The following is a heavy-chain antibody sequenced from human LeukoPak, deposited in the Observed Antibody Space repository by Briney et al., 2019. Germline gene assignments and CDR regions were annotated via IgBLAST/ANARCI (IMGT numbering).Heavy chain of an antibody. Sequence: PSETLSLTCTVSGGSISSGGYYWSWIRQPPGKGLEWIGYIYHSGSTYYNPSLKSRVTISVDRSKNQFSLKLSSVTAADTAVYYCASTVPFLRVPTYWGQGTLVTVSS. CDR1: GGSISSGGYY. CDR3: ASTVPFLRVPTY. CDR2: IYHSGST. D-gene: IGHD2-2*01. J-gene: IGHJ4*02. V-gene: IGHV4-30-2*01.